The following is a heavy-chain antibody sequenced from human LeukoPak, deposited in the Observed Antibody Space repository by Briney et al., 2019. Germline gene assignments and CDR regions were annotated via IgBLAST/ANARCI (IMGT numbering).Heavy chain of an antibody. V-gene: IGHV4-59*01. CDR1: GGSINSYY. Sequence: SETLSLTCTVSGGSINSYYWTWIRQPPGKGLEWIGYIYYSGSTNYNPSLKSRVTISVDTSKNQFSRTLSSATAADTAVYYCARGRSNSDYWGQGTLVTVSS. CDR3: ARGRSNSDY. D-gene: IGHD3/OR15-3a*01. CDR2: IYYSGST. J-gene: IGHJ4*02.